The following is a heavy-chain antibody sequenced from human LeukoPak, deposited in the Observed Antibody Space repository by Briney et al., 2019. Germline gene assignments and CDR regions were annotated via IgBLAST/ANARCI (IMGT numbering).Heavy chain of an antibody. J-gene: IGHJ4*02. CDR1: GFTFSSYE. V-gene: IGHV3-7*01. CDR3: VRESRSGTSY. D-gene: IGHD3-10*01. Sequence: PGGSLRLSCAASGFTFSSYEMNWVRQAPGKGLEWVANIRQDGSEKQYVDSVKGRFTISRDNAKNSLYLQMNSLRAEDMAVFFCVRESRSGTSYWGQGTLVTVSS. CDR2: IRQDGSEK.